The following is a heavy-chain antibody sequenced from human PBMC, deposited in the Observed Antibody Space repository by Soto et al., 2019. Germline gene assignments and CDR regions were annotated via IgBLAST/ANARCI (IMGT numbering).Heavy chain of an antibody. CDR1: GFTFSSNE. D-gene: IGHD3-22*01. CDR2: IYSGGST. CDR3: ATRPLLPGAP. V-gene: IGHV3-53*01. Sequence: EVQLVESGGGLIQPEGSLRLSCAGSGFTFSSNEMNWVRQAPGKGLEWVSLIYSGGSTYYADSVKGRFTISRDNSKNTLYLQMSSLRAEDTAVYYCATRPLLPGAPWGQGTMVTVSS. J-gene: IGHJ3*01.